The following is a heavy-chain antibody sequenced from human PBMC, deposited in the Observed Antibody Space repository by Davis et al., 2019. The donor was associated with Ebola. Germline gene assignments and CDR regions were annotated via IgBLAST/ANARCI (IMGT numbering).Heavy chain of an antibody. CDR1: GFTFSSYA. CDR2: ISCSGGSP. V-gene: IGHV3-23*01. J-gene: IGHJ6*02. CDR3: ARDPHCGGGVCNGFHYYGMDV. D-gene: IGHD2-8*02. Sequence: GESLKISCAASGFTFSSYAMSWVRQAPGKGLEWVSAISCSGGSPYYADSVKGRFTISRDNSKNTLYLQMNSLRAEDKAVYYCARDPHCGGGVCNGFHYYGMDVWGQGTTVTVSS.